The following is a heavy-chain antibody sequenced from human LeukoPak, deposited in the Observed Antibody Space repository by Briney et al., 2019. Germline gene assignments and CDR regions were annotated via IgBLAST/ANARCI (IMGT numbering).Heavy chain of an antibody. CDR1: AFTFDDYA. D-gene: IGHD5-18*01. CDR3: AKDIGGYSFAADY. Sequence: GGSLRLSCAASAFTFDDYAMHWVRQGPGKGLEWVSLISGDGSITYYADSVKGRFTIYRDNSKNSLYLQMNSLRTEDTALYYCAKDIGGYSFAADYWGQGTLVTVSS. V-gene: IGHV3-43*02. CDR2: ISGDGSIT. J-gene: IGHJ4*02.